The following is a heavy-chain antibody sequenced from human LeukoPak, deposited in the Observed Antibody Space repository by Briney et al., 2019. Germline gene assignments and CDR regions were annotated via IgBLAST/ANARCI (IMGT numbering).Heavy chain of an antibody. V-gene: IGHV3-7*01. D-gene: IGHD4-11*01. CDR3: AREMTTVFFWENVEARWFDP. J-gene: IGHJ5*02. CDR1: GFTFSSYA. CDR2: IKQDGSEK. Sequence: GGSLRLSCAASGFTFSSYAMSWVRQAPGKGLEWVANIKQDGSEKYYVDSVKGRFTISRDNAKNSLYLQMNSLRAEDTAVYYCAREMTTVFFWENVEARWFDPWGQGTLVTVSS.